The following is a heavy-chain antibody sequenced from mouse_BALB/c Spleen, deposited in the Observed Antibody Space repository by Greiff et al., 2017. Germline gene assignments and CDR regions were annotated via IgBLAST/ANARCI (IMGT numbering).Heavy chain of an antibody. V-gene: IGHV1-7*01. D-gene: IGHD2-1*01. CDR1: GYTFTSYW. J-gene: IGHJ2*01. Sequence: VKLQQSGAELAKPGASVKMSCKASGYTFTSYWMHWVKQRPGQGLEWIGYINPSTGYTEYNQKFKDKATLTADKSSSTAYMQLSSLTSEDSAVYYCASLLPDFDYWGQGTTLTVSS. CDR2: INPSTGYT. CDR3: ASLLPDFDY.